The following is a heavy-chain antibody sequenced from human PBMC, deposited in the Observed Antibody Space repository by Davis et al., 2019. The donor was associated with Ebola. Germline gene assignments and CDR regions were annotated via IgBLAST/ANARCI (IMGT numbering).Heavy chain of an antibody. J-gene: IGHJ6*03. V-gene: IGHV4-39*07. CDR3: ARGGYCSSTSCYVMDV. D-gene: IGHD2-2*01. CDR1: GGSISSSSYY. CDR2: IYYSGST. Sequence: PSETLSLTCTVSGGSISSSSYYWGWIRQPPGKGLEWIGSIYYSGSTYYNPSLKSRVTISVDTSKNQFSLKLSSVTAADTAVYYCARGGYCSSTSCYVMDVWGKGTTVTVSS.